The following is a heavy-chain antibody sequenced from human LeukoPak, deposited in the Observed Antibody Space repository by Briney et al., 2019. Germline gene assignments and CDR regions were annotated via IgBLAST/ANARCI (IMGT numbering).Heavy chain of an antibody. V-gene: IGHV4-34*01. CDR3: ARRQQLVRSFDP. D-gene: IGHD6-13*01. J-gene: IGHJ5*02. CDR1: GGSFSGYY. CDR2: INHSGST. Sequence: SETLSLTCAVYGGSFSGYYWSWIRQPPGKGLEWIGEINHSGSTNYNLSLKSRVTISVDKSKNQFSLKLSSVTAADTAVYYCARRQQLVRSFDPWGQGTLVTVSS.